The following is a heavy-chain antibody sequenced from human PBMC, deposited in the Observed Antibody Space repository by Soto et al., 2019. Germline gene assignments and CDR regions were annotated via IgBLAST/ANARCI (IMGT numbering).Heavy chain of an antibody. CDR2: IWYDGSNK. D-gene: IGHD2-15*01. CDR1: GFTFSSYG. V-gene: IGHV3-33*01. J-gene: IGHJ4*02. CDR3: AREGTYCSGGSCYPHFDY. Sequence: QVQLVESGGGVVQPGRSLRLSCAASGFTFSSYGMHWVRQAPGKGLEWVAVIWYDGSNKYYADSVKGRFTISRDNSXXTVXLQMNSLRAEDTAVYYCAREGTYCSGGSCYPHFDYWGQGTLVTVSS.